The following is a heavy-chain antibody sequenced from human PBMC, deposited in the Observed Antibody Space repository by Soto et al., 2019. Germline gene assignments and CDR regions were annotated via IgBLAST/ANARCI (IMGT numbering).Heavy chain of an antibody. D-gene: IGHD3-22*01. CDR3: ASSYDSSLGYYYYGMDV. J-gene: IGHJ6*02. V-gene: IGHV1-69*13. Sequence: ASVKVSCKASGGTFSSYAISWVRQAPGQGLEWMGGIIPIFGTANYAQKFQGRVTITADESTSTAYMELSSLRSEDTAVYYCASSYDSSLGYYYYGMDVWGQGTTVTVSS. CDR1: GGTFSSYA. CDR2: IIPIFGTA.